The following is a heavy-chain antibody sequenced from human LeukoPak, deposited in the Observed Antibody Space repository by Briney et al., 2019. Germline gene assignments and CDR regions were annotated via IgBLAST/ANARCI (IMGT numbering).Heavy chain of an antibody. V-gene: IGHV4-61*02. CDR2: VYPSGNT. D-gene: IGHD3-10*02. J-gene: IGHJ3*02. CDR3: ARAQSRYLWPGVDI. Sequence: SQTLSLTCTVSGNSISSYNYYWSWVRQPAGKGLEWIGRVYPSGNTNYNPYNPSLTGRVTISIDASKNQFSLKLSSVTAADTAVYSCARAQSRYLWPGVDIWGQGTMVTVSS. CDR1: GNSISSYNYY.